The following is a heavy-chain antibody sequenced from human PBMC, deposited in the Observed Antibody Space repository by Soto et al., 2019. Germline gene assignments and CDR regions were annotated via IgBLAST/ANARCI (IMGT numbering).Heavy chain of an antibody. CDR3: AILGSGSAY. Sequence: EVQLLESGGGLVQPGGSLRLSCAASGFTFSIYGVTWVRQAPGKGLESVSAISGSGASTYYADSVKGRFTISRDNSKNTPYLQMNSLRAEDTAIYYCAILGSGSAYWGQGTLVTVSS. J-gene: IGHJ4*02. V-gene: IGHV3-23*01. D-gene: IGHD3-10*01. CDR2: ISGSGAST. CDR1: GFTFSIYG.